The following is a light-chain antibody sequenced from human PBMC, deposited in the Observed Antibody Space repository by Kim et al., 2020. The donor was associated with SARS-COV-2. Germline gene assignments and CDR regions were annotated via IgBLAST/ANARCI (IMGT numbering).Light chain of an antibody. Sequence: ETVMTQAPATLSVSPGERATLSCRASQSVSNNVAWYQQKPGQAPRLIMYGASTRATGIPARFSGSGSGTEFTLTITSLQSEDFAVYYCQQYNTWPPTTFGQGTRLEIK. CDR3: QQYNTWPPTT. V-gene: IGKV3-15*01. CDR2: GAS. CDR1: QSVSNN. J-gene: IGKJ5*01.